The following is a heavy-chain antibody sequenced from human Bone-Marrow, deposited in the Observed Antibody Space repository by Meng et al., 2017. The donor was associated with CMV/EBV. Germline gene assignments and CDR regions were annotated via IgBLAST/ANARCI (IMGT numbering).Heavy chain of an antibody. CDR3: ASHRS. V-gene: IGHV3-66*02. CDR1: GFSIYSTD. Sequence: DVQVVASGGRVVQPGGSMRLSCTAAGFSIYSTDMNWVRQAPGKGLEWVSIIYSGSDTIYAESVKGRFTISRDISKNALYLQMNNLRLEDTGTYYCASHRSWGQGTLVTVSS. J-gene: IGHJ5*02. CDR2: IYSGSDT.